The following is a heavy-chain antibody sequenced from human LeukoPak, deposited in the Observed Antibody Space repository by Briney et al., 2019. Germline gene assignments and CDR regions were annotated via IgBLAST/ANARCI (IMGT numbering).Heavy chain of an antibody. CDR2: ISSSSSYI. CDR3: ARASIAAAGVDY. J-gene: IGHJ4*02. Sequence: GSLRLSCAASGFTFSSYSMNWVRQAPGKGLEWVSSISSSSSYIYYADSVKGRFTISRDNAKNSLYLQMNSLRAEDTAVYYCARASIAAAGVDYWGQGTLVTVSS. D-gene: IGHD6-13*01. CDR1: GFTFSSYS. V-gene: IGHV3-21*01.